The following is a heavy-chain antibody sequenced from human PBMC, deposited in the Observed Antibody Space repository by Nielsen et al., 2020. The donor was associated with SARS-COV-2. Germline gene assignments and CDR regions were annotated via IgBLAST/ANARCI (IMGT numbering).Heavy chain of an antibody. J-gene: IGHJ4*02. CDR3: ATSGQVGY. CDR2: ISSSSSYI. Sequence: GESLKISCAASGFTFSSYSMNWVRQAPGKGLEWVSSISSSSSYIYYADSVKGRFTISRDNAKNSLYLQMNSLRAEDTALYYCATSGQVGYWGQGTLVTVSS. V-gene: IGHV3-21*04. CDR1: GFTFSSYS. D-gene: IGHD6-19*01.